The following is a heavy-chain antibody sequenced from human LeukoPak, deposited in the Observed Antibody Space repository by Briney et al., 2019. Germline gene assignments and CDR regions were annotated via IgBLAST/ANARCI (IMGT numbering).Heavy chain of an antibody. CDR1: GGSISSYY. Sequence: SETLSLTCTGSGGSISSYYWSWIRHPAGKGLEWIGRIYTSGSTNYNPSLKSRVTMSVDTSKNQFSLKLSSVTAADTAVYYCARSFSSGWYPPEYFQHWGQGTLVTVSS. CDR2: IYTSGST. J-gene: IGHJ1*01. D-gene: IGHD6-19*01. CDR3: ARSFSSGWYPPEYFQH. V-gene: IGHV4-4*07.